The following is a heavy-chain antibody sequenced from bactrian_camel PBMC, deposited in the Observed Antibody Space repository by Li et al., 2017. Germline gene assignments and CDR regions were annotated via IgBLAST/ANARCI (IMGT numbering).Heavy chain of an antibody. Sequence: VQLVESGGGSVQAGGSLRLSCQYSTDGYTGYALAWFRQAPGKEHEGVAVIWRNGGTTYYADAVKGRFTVSQDKTKNTVNLQMNSLIPEDTAMYYCAADVIYRLHCNTLLFGYWGQGTQVTVS. D-gene: IGHD3*01. J-gene: IGHJ6*01. CDR3: AADVIYRLHCNTLLFGY. V-gene: IGHV3-3*01. CDR1: TDGYTGYA. CDR2: IWRNGGTT.